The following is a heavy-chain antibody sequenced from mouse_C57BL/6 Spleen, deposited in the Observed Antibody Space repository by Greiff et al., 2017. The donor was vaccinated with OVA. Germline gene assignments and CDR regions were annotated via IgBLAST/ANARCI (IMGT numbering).Heavy chain of an antibody. CDR3: ASGGYYGNFDY. D-gene: IGHD2-1*01. CDR2: INPSTGGT. V-gene: IGHV1-42*01. J-gene: IGHJ2*01. CDR1: GYSFTGYY. Sequence: VQLQQSGPELVKPGASVKISCKASGYSFTGYYMNWVKQSPEKSLEWIGEINPSTGGTTYNQKFKAKATLTVDKSSSTAYMQLKSLTSEDSAVYYCASGGYYGNFDYWGQGTTLTVSS.